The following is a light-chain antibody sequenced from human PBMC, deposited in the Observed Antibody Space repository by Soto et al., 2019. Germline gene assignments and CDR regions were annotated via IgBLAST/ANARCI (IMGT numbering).Light chain of an antibody. CDR2: EVS. CDR1: SSDIGGYNY. CDR3: SSYTNSDTLV. Sequence: QSALTQPASVSGSPGQSITISCTGSSSDIGGYNYVSWYQQYPGKAPKLMIYEVSNRPSGISNRFSASKSVNTASLTISGLQAEDETDYYCSSYTNSDTLVFGGGTKVTVL. J-gene: IGLJ3*02. V-gene: IGLV2-14*01.